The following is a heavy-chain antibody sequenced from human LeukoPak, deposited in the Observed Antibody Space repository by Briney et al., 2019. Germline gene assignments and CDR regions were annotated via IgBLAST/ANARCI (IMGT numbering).Heavy chain of an antibody. CDR2: IYHSGST. Sequence: PSETLSLTCTVSGYSISSGYYWGWIRPPPGKGLEWIGSIYHSGSTYYNPSLKSRVTISVDTSKNQFSLKLSSVTAADTAVYYCARLRITVVTPDYWGQGTLVTVSS. V-gene: IGHV4-38-2*02. CDR3: ARLRITVVTPDY. J-gene: IGHJ4*02. CDR1: GYSISSGYY. D-gene: IGHD4-23*01.